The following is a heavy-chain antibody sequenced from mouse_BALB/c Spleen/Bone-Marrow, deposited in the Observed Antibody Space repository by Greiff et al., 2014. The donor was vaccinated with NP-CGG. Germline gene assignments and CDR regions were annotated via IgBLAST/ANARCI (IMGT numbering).Heavy chain of an antibody. V-gene: IGHV5-4*02. CDR3: ARSGERYGAMDY. CDR2: ISNGGTYT. J-gene: IGHJ4*01. CDR1: GFTFSDFY. D-gene: IGHD1-1*02. Sequence: EVKLVESGGGLVKPGGSLKLSCAASGFTFSDFYMFWFRQTPEKRLEWVATISNGGTYTYYPDSVKGRFTISRANAKNNLYLQMSSLKSEDTAMYYCARSGERYGAMDYWGQGTSVTVTS.